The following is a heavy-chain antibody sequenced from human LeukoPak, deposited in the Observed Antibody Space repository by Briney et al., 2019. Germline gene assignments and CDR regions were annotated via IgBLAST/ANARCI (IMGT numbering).Heavy chain of an antibody. CDR1: GFTFGDYA. J-gene: IGHJ4*02. V-gene: IGHV3-49*04. CDR2: SRNKTYGGTT. D-gene: IGHD1-26*01. CDR3: TRVGATAYYYFDY. Sequence: GGSLRLSCTASGFTFGDYAMNWVRQAPGKGLEWVGFSRNKTYGGTTEYAASVKGRFTISRDDSKSIAYLQMNSLKTEDTAVYYCTRVGATAYYYFDYWGQGTLVTVSS.